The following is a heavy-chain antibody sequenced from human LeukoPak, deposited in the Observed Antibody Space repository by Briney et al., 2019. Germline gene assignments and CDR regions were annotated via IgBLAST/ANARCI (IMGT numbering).Heavy chain of an antibody. CDR2: IIPIRGIA. J-gene: IGHJ4*02. CDR1: GGTFSSYT. D-gene: IGHD3-22*01. Sequence: SVKVSCKASGGTFSSYTISWVRQAPGQGLEWMGRIIPIRGIANYAQKFQGRVTITAYKSTSTAYMELRSLRSDDTAVYYCARVYNYYDTSGYYLGNYFDHWGRGTLVTVSS. CDR3: ARVYNYYDTSGYYLGNYFDH. V-gene: IGHV1-69*02.